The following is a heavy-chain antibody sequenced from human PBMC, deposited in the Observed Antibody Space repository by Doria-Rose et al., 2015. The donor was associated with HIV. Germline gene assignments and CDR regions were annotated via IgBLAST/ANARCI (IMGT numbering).Heavy chain of an antibody. CDR3: ARIKSSRWYHKYYFDF. D-gene: IGHD6-13*01. V-gene: IGHV2-26*01. Sequence: QVTLKESGPVLVKPTETPTLTCTVSGVSLSSPGMGVSWIRQPPGKALEWLANIFSDDERSYKTSLKSRLTISRRTSKSQVVLTMTDMDPVDTATYYCARIKSSRWYHKYYFDFWGQGTLVIVSA. CDR2: IFSDDER. CDR1: GVSLSSPGMG. J-gene: IGHJ4*02.